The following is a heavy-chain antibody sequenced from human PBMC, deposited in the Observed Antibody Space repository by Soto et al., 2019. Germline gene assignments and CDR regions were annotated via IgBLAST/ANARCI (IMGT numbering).Heavy chain of an antibody. CDR2: IIPIFGTA. J-gene: IGHJ4*02. CDR1: GGTFSSYA. Sequence: EASVKVSCKASGGTFSSYAISWVRQAPGQGLEWMGGIIPIFGTANYAQKFQGRVTITADESTSTAYMELSSLRSEDTAVYYCARAPFNYDILTGYFDYWGQGTLVTVSS. CDR3: ARAPFNYDILTGYFDY. V-gene: IGHV1-69*13. D-gene: IGHD3-9*01.